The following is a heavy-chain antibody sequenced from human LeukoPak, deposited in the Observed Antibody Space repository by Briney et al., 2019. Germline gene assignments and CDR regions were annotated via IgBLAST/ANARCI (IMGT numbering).Heavy chain of an antibody. J-gene: IGHJ4*02. Sequence: SETLSLTCAVYGGSFSGYYWSWIRQPSGKGLEWIGEINHSGSTNYNPSLKSRVTISVDTSKNQFSLKLSSVTAADTAVYYCARAGLEMATIFGYWGQGTLVTVSS. CDR1: GGSFSGYY. CDR3: ARAGLEMATIFGY. CDR2: INHSGST. V-gene: IGHV4-34*01. D-gene: IGHD5-24*01.